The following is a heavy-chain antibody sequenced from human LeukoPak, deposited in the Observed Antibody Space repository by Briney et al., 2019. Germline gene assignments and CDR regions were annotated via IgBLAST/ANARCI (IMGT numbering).Heavy chain of an antibody. CDR1: GFTFSSYA. CDR2: ISGSGGST. V-gene: IGHV3-23*01. D-gene: IGHD3-22*01. Sequence: GGSLRLSCAASGFTFSSYAMSWVRQAPGKGLEWVSAISGSGGSTYYADSVKGRFTISRDNSKNTLYLQMNSLRAEDTAVYYCAKDRNDTQKGLYYFDYWGQGTLVTVSS. CDR3: AKDRNDTQKGLYYFDY. J-gene: IGHJ4*02.